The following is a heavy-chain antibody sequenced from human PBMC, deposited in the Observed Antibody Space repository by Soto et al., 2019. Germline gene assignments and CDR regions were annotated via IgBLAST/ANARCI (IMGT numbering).Heavy chain of an antibody. CDR2: INPNSGGT. D-gene: IGHD3-3*01. CDR3: ARDRASYYDFWSGSYYYYGMDV. Sequence: GASVKVSCKASGYTFTGYYMHWVRQAPGQGLEWMGWINPNSGGTNYAQKFQGWVTMTRDTSISTAYMELSRLRSDDTAVYYCARDRASYYDFWSGSYYYYGMDVWGQGTTVTV. V-gene: IGHV1-2*04. CDR1: GYTFTGYY. J-gene: IGHJ6*02.